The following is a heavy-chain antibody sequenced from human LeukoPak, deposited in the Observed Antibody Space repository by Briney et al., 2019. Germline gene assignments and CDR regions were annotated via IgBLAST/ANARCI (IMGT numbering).Heavy chain of an antibody. CDR1: GGTFSSYA. J-gene: IGHJ3*02. CDR3: ARDPHGYSSSYDDAFDI. D-gene: IGHD6-13*01. Sequence: SSVKVSCKASGGTFSSYAISWVRQAPGQGLEWMGRIIPIFGTANYAQKFQGRVTITTDESTSTAYMELSSLRSEDTAVYYCARDPHGYSSSYDDAFDIWGQGTMVTVSS. CDR2: IIPIFGTA. V-gene: IGHV1-69*05.